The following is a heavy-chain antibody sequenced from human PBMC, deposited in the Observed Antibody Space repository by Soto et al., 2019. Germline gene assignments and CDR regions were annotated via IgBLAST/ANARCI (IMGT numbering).Heavy chain of an antibody. Sequence: PSETLSLTCTVSGGSISSYKWSWIRQSPGKGLEWIAYMYSSGSSDYNPSLKGRVTISMDTSKNQYSLKLNSATAADTAVYYCAREWSAFDYWGQGILVTVYS. CDR1: GGSISSYK. J-gene: IGHJ4*02. CDR2: MYSSGSS. D-gene: IGHD2-15*01. V-gene: IGHV4-59*01. CDR3: AREWSAFDY.